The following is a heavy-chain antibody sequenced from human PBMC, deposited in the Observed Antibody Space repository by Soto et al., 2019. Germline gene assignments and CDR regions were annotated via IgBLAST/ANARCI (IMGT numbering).Heavy chain of an antibody. CDR1: GFTFSSYG. CDR3: AKDAAVATIPLFDY. J-gene: IGHJ4*02. CDR2: ISYDGSNK. D-gene: IGHD5-12*01. Sequence: QVQLVESGGGVVQPGRSLRLSCAASGFTFSSYGMHWVRQAPGKGLEWVAVISYDGSNKYYADSVKGRFTISRDNSKNTLYLQMNSLRAEVTAVYYCAKDAAVATIPLFDYWGQGTLVTVSS. V-gene: IGHV3-30*18.